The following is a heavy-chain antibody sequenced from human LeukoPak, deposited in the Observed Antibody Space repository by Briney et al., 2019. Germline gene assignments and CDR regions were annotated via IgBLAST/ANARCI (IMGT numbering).Heavy chain of an antibody. CDR2: IYSGGST. J-gene: IGHJ4*02. D-gene: IGHD1-26*01. V-gene: IGHV4-39*07. Sequence: SETLSLTCTVSGGSISSNTYYWGWIRQPPGKGLEWIASIYSGGSTFYNPSLKSRVTISIDTSKKQFSLKLTSVTAADAAVYYCARDQRSLFDVWGQGSLVTVSS. CDR3: ARDQRSLFDV. CDR1: GGSISSNTYY.